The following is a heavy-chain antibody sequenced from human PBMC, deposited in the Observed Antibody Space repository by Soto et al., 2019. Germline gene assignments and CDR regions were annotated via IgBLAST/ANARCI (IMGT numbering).Heavy chain of an antibody. CDR3: AKDAAQSVTPGYYYYYYGMDV. CDR2: ISYDGSNK. D-gene: IGHD4-17*01. Sequence: GGSLRLSCAASGFTFSSYGMHWVRQAPCKWLEWVAVISYDGSNKYYADSVKGRFTISRDNSKNTLYLQMNSLRAEDTAVYYCAKDAAQSVTPGYYYYYYGMDVWGQGTTVTVSS. CDR1: GFTFSSYG. J-gene: IGHJ6*02. V-gene: IGHV3-30*18.